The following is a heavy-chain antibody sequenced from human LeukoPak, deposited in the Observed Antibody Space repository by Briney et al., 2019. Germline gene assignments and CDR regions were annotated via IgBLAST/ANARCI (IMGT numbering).Heavy chain of an antibody. CDR3: ASLYCTHTTCYYFDY. D-gene: IGHD2-2*01. Sequence: GGSLRLSCAASGFTFSSYWMHWVRQAPGKGLVWVSRINSDGSSTNYADSVKGRFTISRDNAKNTLYLQMDSLRAEDTAVYYCASLYCTHTTCYYFDYWGQGTLVSVSS. V-gene: IGHV3-74*01. CDR2: INSDGSST. J-gene: IGHJ4*02. CDR1: GFTFSSYW.